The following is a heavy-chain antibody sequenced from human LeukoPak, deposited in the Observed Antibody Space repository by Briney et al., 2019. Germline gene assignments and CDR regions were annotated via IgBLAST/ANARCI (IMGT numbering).Heavy chain of an antibody. Sequence: GGSLSLSCAASGFTFSSYGMSWVRQPPGKGLELVSAISGSGGSTYYADSVKGRFTTSRDNSKNTLYLQMNSPRAEDTAVYYCAKAPSGGYDTGVDYWGQGTLVTVSS. D-gene: IGHD5-12*01. CDR3: AKAPSGGYDTGVDY. V-gene: IGHV3-23*01. J-gene: IGHJ4*02. CDR2: ISGSGGST. CDR1: GFTFSSYG.